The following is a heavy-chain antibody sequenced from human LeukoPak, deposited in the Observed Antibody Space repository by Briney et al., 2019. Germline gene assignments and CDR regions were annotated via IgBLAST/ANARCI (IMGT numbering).Heavy chain of an antibody. CDR1: GYTFTNNY. CDR2: IYPRDGST. V-gene: IGHV1-46*01. Sequence: PWASVNVSCKASGYTFTNNYLHWVPQAPGQGLEWMGMIYPRDGSTSYAENFQGRVTVTRDTSTTTVHMELRGLRSEDTAVYYCARDQEGFDYWGQGTVVTVSS. J-gene: IGHJ4*02. CDR3: ARDQEGFDY.